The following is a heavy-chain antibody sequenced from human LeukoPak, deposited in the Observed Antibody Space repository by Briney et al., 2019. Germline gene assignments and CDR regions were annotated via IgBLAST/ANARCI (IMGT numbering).Heavy chain of an antibody. CDR2: ISSSGSTI. CDR3: ARGERGLGIGLSNWFDP. D-gene: IGHD7-27*01. Sequence: GGSLRLSCAASGFTFSSYEMNWVRQAPGKGLEWVSYISSSGSTIYYAGSVKGRFTISRDNAKNSLYLQMNSLRAEDTAVYYCARGERGLGIGLSNWFDPWGQGTLVTVSS. CDR1: GFTFSSYE. V-gene: IGHV3-48*03. J-gene: IGHJ5*02.